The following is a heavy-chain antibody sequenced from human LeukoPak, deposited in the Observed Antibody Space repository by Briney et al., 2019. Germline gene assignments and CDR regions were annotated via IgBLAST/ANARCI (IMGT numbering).Heavy chain of an antibody. J-gene: IGHJ6*03. CDR2: IDPNSGGT. D-gene: IGHD2-21*02. CDR1: GYTFTGYY. V-gene: IGHV1-2*02. Sequence: ASVKVSCKASGYTFTGYYMHWVRQAPGQGLEWMGWIDPNSGGTNYAQKFQGRVTMTRDTSISTAYMELSRLRSDDTAVYYCARGPEHYCGGDCYSHYYYYMDVWGKGTTVTISS. CDR3: ARGPEHYCGGDCYSHYYYYMDV.